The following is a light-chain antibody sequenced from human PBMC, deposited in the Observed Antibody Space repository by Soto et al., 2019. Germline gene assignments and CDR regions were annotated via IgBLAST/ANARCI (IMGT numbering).Light chain of an antibody. CDR3: QQYHSYPWT. Sequence: DIQMTQSPSTLSASVGDTVTITCRASQSISGYLAWYQQKPGKAPKLLSLESGVPSRFIGSGSGTGFTLTISSLQPDDSASYYCQQYHSYPWTVGQGTSVEIK. CDR1: QSISGY. J-gene: IGKJ1*01. V-gene: IGKV1-5*01.